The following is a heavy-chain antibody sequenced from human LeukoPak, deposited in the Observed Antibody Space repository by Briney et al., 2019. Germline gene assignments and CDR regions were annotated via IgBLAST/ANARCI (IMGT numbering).Heavy chain of an antibody. Sequence: SETLSLTCTVSGGSIRTSKYYWGWIRQPPGKGLEWIGSIYNSGNTNYNPSLKSRVTISIDTSKNQFSLKLTSVTAADTAVYYCARDPNEPGSHSDYWGQGTLVTVSS. CDR3: ARDPNEPGSHSDY. CDR2: IYNSGNT. V-gene: IGHV4-39*07. J-gene: IGHJ4*02. CDR1: GGSIRTSKYY. D-gene: IGHD1-26*01.